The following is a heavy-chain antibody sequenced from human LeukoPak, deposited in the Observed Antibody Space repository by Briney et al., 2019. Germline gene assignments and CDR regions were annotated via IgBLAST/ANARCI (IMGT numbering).Heavy chain of an antibody. CDR2: INPSGGST. Sequence: GASGKVSCKASGYTYTSYYMHWVRQASGQWLEWMGIINPSGGSTSYAQKFQGRVTMTRDTSTSTVYMELSSLRSEDTAVYYCARDSDHYDSRTFDYWGQGTLVTVSS. D-gene: IGHD3-22*01. V-gene: IGHV1-46*01. CDR1: GYTYTSYY. CDR3: ARDSDHYDSRTFDY. J-gene: IGHJ4*02.